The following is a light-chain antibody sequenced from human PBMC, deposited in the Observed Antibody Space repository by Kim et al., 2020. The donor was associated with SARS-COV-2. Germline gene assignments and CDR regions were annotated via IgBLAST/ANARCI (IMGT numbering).Light chain of an antibody. CDR2: EAS. CDR1: QGVSNH. J-gene: IGKJ5*01. V-gene: IGKV3-11*01. CDR3: QQRGS. Sequence: EIVLWQSPGTLSLSPGDRATLSCRASQGVSNHLAWYQQKPGQAPRLLIYEASKRAAGIPARFSGSGSGTDFTLTISRLEPGDSAVYFCQQRGSFGQGTRLEIK.